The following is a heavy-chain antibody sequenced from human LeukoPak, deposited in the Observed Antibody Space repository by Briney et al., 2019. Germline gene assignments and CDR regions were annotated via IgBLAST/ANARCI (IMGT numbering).Heavy chain of an antibody. CDR2: ISGGGST. D-gene: IGHD1-26*01. Sequence: GGSLRLSCAASGFTFNNYAMNWVRQAPGKGLEWVSTISGGGSTYYADSVKGRFTISRDNSKNTLYLQVNSLGAEDTAVYYCAKGGKWDVTPFDYWGQGTLVTVSS. CDR3: AKGGKWDVTPFDY. CDR1: GFTFNNYA. J-gene: IGHJ4*02. V-gene: IGHV3-23*01.